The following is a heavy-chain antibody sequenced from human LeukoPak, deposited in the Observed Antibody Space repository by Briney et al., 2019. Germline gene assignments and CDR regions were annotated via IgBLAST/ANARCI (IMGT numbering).Heavy chain of an antibody. V-gene: IGHV3-30*02. CDR3: AKDQLWFGELLEENWFDP. CDR1: GFTFSSYG. CDR2: IRYDGSNK. D-gene: IGHD3-10*01. Sequence: GGSLRLSCAASGFTFSSYGMHWVRQAPGKGLEWVAFIRYDGSNKYYADSVKGRFTISRDNSKNTLYLQMNSLRAEDTAVYYCAKDQLWFGELLEENWFDPWGQGTLVTVSS. J-gene: IGHJ5*02.